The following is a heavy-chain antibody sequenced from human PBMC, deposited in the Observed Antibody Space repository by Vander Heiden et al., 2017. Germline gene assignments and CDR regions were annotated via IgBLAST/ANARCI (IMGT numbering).Heavy chain of an antibody. D-gene: IGHD2-2*02. Sequence: WMSWVRQAPGKGLEWVANIKQDGSEKYYVDSVKGRFTISRDNAKNSLYLQMNSLRVEDTAVYYCARVVFSVAISVEKRWRFDPWGQGTLVTVSS. CDR2: IKQDGSEK. CDR1: W. V-gene: IGHV3-7*01. CDR3: ARVVFSVAISVEKRWRFDP. J-gene: IGHJ5*02.